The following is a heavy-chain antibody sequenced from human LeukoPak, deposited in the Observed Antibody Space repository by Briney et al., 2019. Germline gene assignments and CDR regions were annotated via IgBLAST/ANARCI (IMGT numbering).Heavy chain of an antibody. V-gene: IGHV4-4*07. Sequence: PSETLSLTCTVSGGSISSYYWSWIRQPAGKGLEWIGRIYTSESTNYNPPLKSRVTMSVDTSKNQVSLKLSFVTAADTAVYYCAREGDTNYDYWGQGTLVTVSS. J-gene: IGHJ4*02. CDR1: GGSISSYY. CDR2: IYTSEST. CDR3: AREGDTNYDY. D-gene: IGHD4-11*01.